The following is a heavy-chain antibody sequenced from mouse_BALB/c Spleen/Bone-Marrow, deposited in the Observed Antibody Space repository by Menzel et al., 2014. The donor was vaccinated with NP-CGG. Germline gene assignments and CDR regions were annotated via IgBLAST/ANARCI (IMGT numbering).Heavy chain of an antibody. Sequence: VQLKESGAELVKPGASVKLSCTASGFNIKDTYMHWVKQRPEQGLEWIGRIDPANGNTKYDPKFQGKATIPADTSSNTAYLQLSSLTSEDTAIYYCARYRLGTYFDYWGQGTTLTVSS. CDR1: GFNIKDTY. D-gene: IGHD1-2*01. CDR2: IDPANGNT. CDR3: ARYRLGTYFDY. J-gene: IGHJ2*01. V-gene: IGHV14-3*02.